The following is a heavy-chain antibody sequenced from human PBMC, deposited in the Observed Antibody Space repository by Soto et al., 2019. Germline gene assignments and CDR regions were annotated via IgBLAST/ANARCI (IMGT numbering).Heavy chain of an antibody. D-gene: IGHD1-26*01. CDR1: GFTFSDYF. CDR3: ARDAQWELPFDY. J-gene: IGHJ4*02. V-gene: IGHV3-11*04. CDR2: ISGSSSTI. Sequence: PGGSLRLSCAASGFTFSDYFMSWIRQAPGKGLEWVSFISGSSSTIYYADSVKGRFTISRDNAKNSLYLQMNSLRDEDTAVYYCARDAQWELPFDYWGQGTLVTVSS.